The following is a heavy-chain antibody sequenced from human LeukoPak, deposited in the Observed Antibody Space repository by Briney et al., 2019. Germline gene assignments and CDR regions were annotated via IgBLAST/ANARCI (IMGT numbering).Heavy chain of an antibody. Sequence: SQTLSLTCTVSGGSISSGDYYWSWIRQPPGKGLEWIGYIYYSGSTYYNPSLKSRVTISVDTSKNQFSLKLSSVTAADTAVYYCARQNDYDSSGYYPYYFDYWGQGTLVTVSS. D-gene: IGHD3-22*01. J-gene: IGHJ4*02. V-gene: IGHV4-30-4*01. CDR3: ARQNDYDSSGYYPYYFDY. CDR2: IYYSGST. CDR1: GGSISSGDYY.